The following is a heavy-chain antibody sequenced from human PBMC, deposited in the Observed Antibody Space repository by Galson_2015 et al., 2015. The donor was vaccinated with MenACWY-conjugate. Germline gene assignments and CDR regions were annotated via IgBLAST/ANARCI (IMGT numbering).Heavy chain of an antibody. D-gene: IGHD2-15*01. J-gene: IGHJ4*02. Sequence: ETLSLTCTVSGGSISSYYLSWIRPPPGTGLEWIGYIYYSGTTKYNPSLKSRVTISADTSKTQFSLRLNSVTAADTAVYYCARRHCSSGSCFFDYWGQGSLVTVSS. CDR1: GGSISSYY. CDR2: IYYSGTT. V-gene: IGHV4-59*08. CDR3: ARRHCSSGSCFFDY.